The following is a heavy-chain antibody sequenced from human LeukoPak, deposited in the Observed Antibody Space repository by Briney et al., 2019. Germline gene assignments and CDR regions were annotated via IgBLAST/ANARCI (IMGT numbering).Heavy chain of an antibody. CDR2: IYDSTT. J-gene: IGHJ6*03. CDR3: ARVTGYYYMDV. Sequence: PSETLSLTCAVSGYSIGSGYYWGWIRQPPGKGLEWIGTIYDSTTYYNPSLRSRVTVSIDTSKNQFSLKLNSVTAADTAVYYCARVTGYYYMDVWGKGTTVNVSS. D-gene: IGHD1-1*01. CDR1: GYSIGSGYY. V-gene: IGHV4-38-2*01.